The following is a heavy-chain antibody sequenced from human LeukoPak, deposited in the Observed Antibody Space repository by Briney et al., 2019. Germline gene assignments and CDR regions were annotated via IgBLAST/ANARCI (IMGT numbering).Heavy chain of an antibody. J-gene: IGHJ5*02. CDR3: ARAMVRGVIITHNWFDP. CDR1: GYTFTGYY. Sequence: GASVKVSCKASGYTFTGYYMHWVRQAPGQGLEWMGWINPNSGGTNYAQKFQGRVTMTRDTSISTAYMELSRLRSDDTAVYYCARAMVRGVIITHNWFDPWRQGTLVTVSS. D-gene: IGHD3-10*01. V-gene: IGHV1-2*02. CDR2: INPNSGGT.